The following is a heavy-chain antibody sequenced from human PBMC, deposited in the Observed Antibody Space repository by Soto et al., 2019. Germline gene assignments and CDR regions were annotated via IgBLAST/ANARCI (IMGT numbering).Heavy chain of an antibody. V-gene: IGHV1-69*02. CDR2: IIPIQSKA. CDR1: GGSFTSYS. Sequence: QVPLVQSGAELKKPGSSVKVSCEASGGSFTSYSFTWVRQAPGQGLEWMGRIIPIQSKANYALKFQDRVTITADRSTRTVNMELTSLKPEDTAVYFCAKSLLFVDHGYMDVWGKGTTVTVSS. J-gene: IGHJ6*03. CDR3: AKSLLFVDHGYMDV. D-gene: IGHD2-21*01.